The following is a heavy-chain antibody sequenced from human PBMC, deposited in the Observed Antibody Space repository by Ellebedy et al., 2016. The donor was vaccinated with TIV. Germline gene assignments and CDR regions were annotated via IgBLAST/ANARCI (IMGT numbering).Heavy chain of an antibody. CDR3: ASRSRSGLVAVGNDYYAMDV. Sequence: ASVKVSCXASGYTFTTFYMHWVRQAPGQGLEWMGIINPTGGSTTYAQKFQGRVTMTRDTSTSTVYMELSSLRSEDTAAYYCASRSRSGLVAVGNDYYAMDVWGQGTTVTISS. CDR2: INPTGGST. D-gene: IGHD6-13*01. J-gene: IGHJ6*02. CDR1: GYTFTTFY. V-gene: IGHV1-46*01.